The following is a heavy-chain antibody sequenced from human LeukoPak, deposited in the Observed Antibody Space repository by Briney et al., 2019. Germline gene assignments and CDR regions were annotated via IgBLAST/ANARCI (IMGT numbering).Heavy chain of an antibody. CDR1: GGSIPNNF. CDR2: ISSSGTT. J-gene: IGHJ5*01. CDR3: ARHGLYLRVVTQDWFDS. V-gene: IGHV4-59*08. Sequence: SETLSLTCTVSGGSIPNNFWTWIRQAPGKRLEWIGYISSSGTTNYNPSLKSRVTLSVDTSKNQFSLRLSSVTAADTAVYFCARHGLYLRVVTQDWFDSWGQGTLVTVSS. D-gene: IGHD2-21*02.